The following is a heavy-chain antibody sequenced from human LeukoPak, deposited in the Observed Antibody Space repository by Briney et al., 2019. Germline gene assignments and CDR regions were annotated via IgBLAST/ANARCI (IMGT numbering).Heavy chain of an antibody. CDR2: IYYSGST. V-gene: IGHV4-61*01. D-gene: IGHD6-19*01. CDR1: GGSVSSGSHY. J-gene: IGHJ5*02. Sequence: SETLSLTCTVSGGSVSSGSHYWSWIRQPPGKGLEWIGYIYYSGSTNYNPSLKSRVTISVDTPKNQFSLKLSSVTAADTAVYYCARTTAVAGWFDPWGQGTLVTVSS. CDR3: ARTTAVAGWFDP.